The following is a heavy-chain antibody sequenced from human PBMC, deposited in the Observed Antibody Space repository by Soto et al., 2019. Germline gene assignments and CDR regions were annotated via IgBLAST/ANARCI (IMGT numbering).Heavy chain of an antibody. Sequence: EVQLVESGGGLVQPGGSLRLSCAVSGFTFSSFWMHWVRQAPGEGLVWVSRINTDGSSTSYADSVKGRFIISRDNAKNTLYLQMNSLIVEDTAMYYCAKRGVDTFGLSYWGQGTLVTVSS. V-gene: IGHV3-74*01. J-gene: IGHJ4*02. CDR3: AKRGVDTFGLSY. CDR1: GFTFSSFW. D-gene: IGHD3-10*01. CDR2: INTDGSST.